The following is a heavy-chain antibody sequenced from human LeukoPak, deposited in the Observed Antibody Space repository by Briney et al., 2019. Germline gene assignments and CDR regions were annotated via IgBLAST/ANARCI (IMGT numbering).Heavy chain of an antibody. Sequence: GGSLRLSCVASGFSFSSFGLHWVRQAPGKGLEWVADISNVGTNTEYADSVKGRFTISRDNSKKTLYLDMNSVRAEDTAVYYCAKDSGIYDLFTGPDNWGQGTLVVVSS. D-gene: IGHD3-9*01. CDR2: ISNVGTNT. CDR3: AKDSGIYDLFTGPDN. CDR1: GFSFSSFG. J-gene: IGHJ4*02. V-gene: IGHV3-30*18.